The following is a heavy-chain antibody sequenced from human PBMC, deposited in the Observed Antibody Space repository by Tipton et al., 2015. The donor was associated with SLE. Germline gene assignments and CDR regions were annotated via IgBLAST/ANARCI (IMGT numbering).Heavy chain of an antibody. J-gene: IGHJ6*02. CDR3: ARSQLSGDGTYYYYGMDV. CDR2: FYHSGNT. D-gene: IGHD7-27*01. CDR1: RYSISSGYY. Sequence: TLSLTCIVSRYSISSGYYWGWMRQAPGKELEWVGSFYHSGNTYYNPSLTSRVTISVDTSKNQFSLKLNSVTAADTAVYYCARSQLSGDGTYYYYGMDVWGQGTTVTVSS. V-gene: IGHV4-38-2*02.